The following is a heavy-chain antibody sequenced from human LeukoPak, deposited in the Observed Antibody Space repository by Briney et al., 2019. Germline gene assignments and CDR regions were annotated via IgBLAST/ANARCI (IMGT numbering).Heavy chain of an antibody. D-gene: IGHD6-13*01. CDR1: GFTFSVYY. V-gene: IGHV3-11*01. CDR2: ISSSGSTI. Sequence: GGSLRLSCAASGFTFSVYYMSWIRQAPGKGLEWVSYISSSGSTIYYADSVKGRFTISRDNAKNSLYLQMNSLRAEDTAVYYCASGVGSSWYIGPFDYWGQGTLVTVSS. J-gene: IGHJ4*02. CDR3: ASGVGSSWYIGPFDY.